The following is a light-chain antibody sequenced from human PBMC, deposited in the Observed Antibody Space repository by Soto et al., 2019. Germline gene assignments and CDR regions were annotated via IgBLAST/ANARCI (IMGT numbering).Light chain of an antibody. CDR3: VSVTPTSTHV. CDR2: EVN. Sequence: QSALTQPASLSGSPGQSITISCTGTSSDIGAYDYVSWFQQHPGKAPKLMISEVNNRPSGVSNRFSGSKSGNTAYLTISGIQVEDEAEYFCVSVTPTSTHVLGNGTKVTVL. J-gene: IGLJ1*01. CDR1: SSDIGAYDY. V-gene: IGLV2-14*01.